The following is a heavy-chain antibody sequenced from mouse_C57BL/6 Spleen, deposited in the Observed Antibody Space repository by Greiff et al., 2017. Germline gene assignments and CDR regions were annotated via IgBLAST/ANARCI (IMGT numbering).Heavy chain of an antibody. CDR3: ANSNSYFDY. J-gene: IGHJ2*01. CDR1: GYTFPSYW. CDR2: IDPSDSYT. V-gene: IGHV1-50*01. Sequence: QVQLQQPGAELVKPGASVQLSCKASGYTFPSYWMQWVKQRPGQGLEWIGEIDPSDSYTNYNQKFKGKATLTVDTSSSTAYMQLSSLTSEDSAVYYCANSNSYFDYWGQGTTLTVSS. D-gene: IGHD2-5*01.